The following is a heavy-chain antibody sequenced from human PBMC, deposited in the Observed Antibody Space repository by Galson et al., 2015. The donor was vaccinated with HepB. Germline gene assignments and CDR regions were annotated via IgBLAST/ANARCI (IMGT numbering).Heavy chain of an antibody. CDR2: INTNTGNP. D-gene: IGHD3-9*01. Sequence: SVKVSCKASGYTFTTCAVNWVRQAPGQGLEWMGWINTNTGNPMYAQGFTGRFVFSLDTSVSTAYLQISSLKAEDTAVYYCARDLTYYDILTGNYQAAFDIWGQGTMVTVSS. CDR1: GYTFTTCA. J-gene: IGHJ3*02. CDR3: ARDLTYYDILTGNYQAAFDI. V-gene: IGHV7-4-1*02.